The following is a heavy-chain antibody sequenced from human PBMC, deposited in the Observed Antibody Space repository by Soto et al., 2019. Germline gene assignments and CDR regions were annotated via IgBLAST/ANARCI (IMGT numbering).Heavy chain of an antibody. CDR3: AGLVVVSPVANV. CDR1: GGAINTNNYY. CDR2: VFYDGTT. J-gene: IGHJ4*02. D-gene: IGHD2-2*01. Sequence: SETLSLTCTVSGGAINTNNYYWGWVRQPPGKGLEWIGSVFYDGTTYCSPSLKSRVTISLATSRTQFSLKLNSVTAADTAVYYCAGLVVVSPVANVWGQGTLVTVSS. V-gene: IGHV4-39*01.